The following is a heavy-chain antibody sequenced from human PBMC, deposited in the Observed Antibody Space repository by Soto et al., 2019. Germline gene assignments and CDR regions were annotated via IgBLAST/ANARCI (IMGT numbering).Heavy chain of an antibody. V-gene: IGHV3-33*08. Sequence: PGGSLRLSCAASGFTFSSYGMHWVRQAPGKGLEWVAVIWYDGSNKYYADSVKGRFTISRDNSKNTLYLQMNSLRAEDTAVYYCARDGSSSLGAPHWGQGTLVTVSS. D-gene: IGHD6-6*01. CDR2: IWYDGSNK. CDR3: ARDGSSSLGAPH. J-gene: IGHJ4*02. CDR1: GFTFSSYG.